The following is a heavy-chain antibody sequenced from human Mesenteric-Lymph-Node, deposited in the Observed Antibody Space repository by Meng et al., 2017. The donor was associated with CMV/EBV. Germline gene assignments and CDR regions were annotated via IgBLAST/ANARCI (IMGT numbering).Heavy chain of an antibody. CDR1: GYSVTSYY. D-gene: IGHD3-10*01. CDR3: ARDPRGSGSFDF. J-gene: IGHJ4*02. V-gene: IGHV1-46*01. Sequence: SCKKAGYSVTSYYIHWVRQAPGQGLEWMGIINPSGGSPRYAQKFQGRVTMTRDTSTTTVYMEVSSLTSKDTAVYYCARDPRGSGSFDFWGQGTLVTVSS. CDR2: INPSGGSP.